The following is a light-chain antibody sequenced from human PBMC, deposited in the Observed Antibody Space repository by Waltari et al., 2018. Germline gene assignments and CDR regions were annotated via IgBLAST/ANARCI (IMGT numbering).Light chain of an antibody. J-gene: IGLJ1*01. V-gene: IGLV2-14*03. CDR2: DVT. CDR3: SSYTSSSTRV. Sequence: QSALTQPASVSGSPGQSITISCTGSSSDIGGYNYVSWYQQHPGHAPKLMIYDVTNRRSGVSNRVSGSKSGNTASLTISGLQAEDEADYYCSSYTSSSTRVFGAGTKVTVL. CDR1: SSDIGGYNY.